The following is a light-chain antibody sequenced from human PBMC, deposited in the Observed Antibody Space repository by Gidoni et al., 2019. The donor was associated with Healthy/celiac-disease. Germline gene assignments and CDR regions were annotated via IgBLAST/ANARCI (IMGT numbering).Light chain of an antibody. J-gene: IGKJ3*01. Sequence: IQLTQSPSSLSASVGDRVTISCRASQSISSYLAWYQQKPGKAPKLLLYAASTLQIGVPSRFSGSGTGTDYTRTISSVQPEDFATYYCQQLNSYLFTFGPGTKVDIK. V-gene: IGKV1-9*01. CDR1: QSISSY. CDR3: QQLNSYLFT. CDR2: AAS.